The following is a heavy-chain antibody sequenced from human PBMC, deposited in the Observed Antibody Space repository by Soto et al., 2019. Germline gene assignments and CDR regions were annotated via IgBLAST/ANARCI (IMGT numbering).Heavy chain of an antibody. J-gene: IGHJ4*02. CDR3: ARGVTTVTTIDY. CDR2: IYHSGST. CDR1: GGSISSGGYS. V-gene: IGHV4-30-2*01. D-gene: IGHD4-17*01. Sequence: QLQLQESGSGLVKPSQTLSLTCAVSGGSISSGGYSWGWIRQPPGKGLEWIGYIYHSGSTYYNPSLTSRVTIAVDGSKTQFPLKRSSVTAADTAVYYCARGVTTVTTIDYWGQGTLGTVSS.